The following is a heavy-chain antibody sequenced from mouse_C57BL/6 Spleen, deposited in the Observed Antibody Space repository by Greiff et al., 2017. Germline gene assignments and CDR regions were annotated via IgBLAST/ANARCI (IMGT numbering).Heavy chain of an antibody. V-gene: IGHV1-18*01. CDR3: ARISYYGSSPYYFDY. J-gene: IGHJ2*01. Sequence: VQLQQSGPELVKPGASVKIPCKASGYTFTDYNMDWVKQSHGKSLEWIGDITPNNGGTIYNQKFKGKATLTVDTSSSTAYMELRSLTSEDTAVYYCARISYYGSSPYYFDYWGQGTTLTVSS. D-gene: IGHD1-1*01. CDR2: ITPNNGGT. CDR1: GYTFTDYN.